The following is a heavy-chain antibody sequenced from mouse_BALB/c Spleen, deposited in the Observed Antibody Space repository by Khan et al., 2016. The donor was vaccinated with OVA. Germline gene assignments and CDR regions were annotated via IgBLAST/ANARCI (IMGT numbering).Heavy chain of an antibody. J-gene: IGHJ3*01. CDR1: GFNFKDYY. D-gene: IGHD2-3*01. Sequence: VQLQQSGAELVRPGALVKLSCKASGFNFKDYYIHWVKQRPEQGLEWIGWIDPENGNTIYDAKFQGKANITADTSSNTAYLHFSSLTSEDTAVYYCARAGYSHWFAYWGQGTLVTVSA. V-gene: IGHV14-1*02. CDR3: ARAGYSHWFAY. CDR2: IDPENGNT.